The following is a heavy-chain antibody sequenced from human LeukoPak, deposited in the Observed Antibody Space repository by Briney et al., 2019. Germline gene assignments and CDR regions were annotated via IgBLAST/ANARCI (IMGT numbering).Heavy chain of an antibody. CDR2: ISPNSGAT. CDR3: ARGSQANWNDFGWFDP. Sequence: ASVKVSCKASGYTFTGHFMHRVRQTPGQGLEWVGWISPNSGATNYAVRFQGRISITSDTSSSTAYMELSRLRPADTAVYYCARGSQANWNDFGWFDPWGQGTLVTVS. J-gene: IGHJ5*02. D-gene: IGHD1-1*01. V-gene: IGHV1-2*02. CDR1: GYTFTGHF.